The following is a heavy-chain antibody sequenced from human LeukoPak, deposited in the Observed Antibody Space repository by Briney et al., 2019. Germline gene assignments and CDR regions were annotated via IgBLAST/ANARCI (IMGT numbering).Heavy chain of an antibody. D-gene: IGHD3-3*02. Sequence: SGGSLRLSCAASGFTFSSYSMNWVRQAPGKGLEWVSYISSSSSTIYYADSVKGRFTISRDNAKNSLYLQMNSLRAEDTAVYYCARGSFHRYWGQGTLVTVSS. CDR3: ARGSFHRY. CDR1: GFTFSSYS. CDR2: ISSSSSTI. J-gene: IGHJ4*02. V-gene: IGHV3-48*01.